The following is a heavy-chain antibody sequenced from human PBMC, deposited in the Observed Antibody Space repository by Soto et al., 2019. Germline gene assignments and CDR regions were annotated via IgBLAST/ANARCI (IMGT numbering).Heavy chain of an antibody. V-gene: IGHV3-7*01. Sequence: EVQLVESGGGLVQPGGSLRLSCAASGLTFNNYWMTWVRQAPGKGLEWVANVKQDGSEKYHVNSVQGRFTISRDNAKNSLYLQMNSLRVEDTAVYYCARGSGESCYGYCYFDNWGQGTLVTVSS. D-gene: IGHD2-15*01. CDR3: ARGSGESCYGYCYFDN. CDR2: VKQDGSEK. J-gene: IGHJ4*02. CDR1: GLTFNNYW.